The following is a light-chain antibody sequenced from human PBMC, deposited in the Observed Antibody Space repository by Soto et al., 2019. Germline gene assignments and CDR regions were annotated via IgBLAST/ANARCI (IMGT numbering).Light chain of an antibody. CDR3: EHYGNLPWT. Sequence: IVLTQSPGTLSSSPGESATLSCRASQSVSNRYVGWYQQKPGQAPRLLIYDATRRATVIANRFSGSGSGTHFNLPISSLEPEDFAMYYCEHYGNLPWTFGQATQLEI. CDR2: DAT. CDR1: QSVSNRY. J-gene: IGKJ1*01. V-gene: IGKV3-20*01.